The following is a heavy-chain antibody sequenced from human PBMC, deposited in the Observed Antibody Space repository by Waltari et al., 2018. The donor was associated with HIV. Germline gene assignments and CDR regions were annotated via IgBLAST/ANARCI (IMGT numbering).Heavy chain of an antibody. Sequence: QLQLQESGPGLVKPSETLSLTCTLSGGPVTSSTYFWGWFRQAPGRGLEWIGAISYSGSAYYNPSLESRVTISLDTSKNQFSLKLQSVTAADTAVYYCAGAPNGDFSWLDPWGQGTLVTVSS. J-gene: IGHJ5*02. CDR1: GGPVTSSTYF. D-gene: IGHD4-17*01. CDR2: ISYSGSA. CDR3: AGAPNGDFSWLDP. V-gene: IGHV4-39*07.